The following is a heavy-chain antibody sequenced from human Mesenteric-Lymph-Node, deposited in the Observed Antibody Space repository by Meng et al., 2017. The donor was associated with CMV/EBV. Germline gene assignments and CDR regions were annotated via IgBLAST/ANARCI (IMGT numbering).Heavy chain of an antibody. V-gene: IGHV4-34*01. J-gene: IGHJ4*02. Sequence: LACVVYGGSFSGYYWSWIRQPPGKGLEWIGEINHSGSTNYNPSLKSRVTISVDTSKNQFSLKLSSVTAADTAVYYCASSGGYSYGPDYWGQGTLVTVSS. CDR2: INHSGST. CDR1: GGSFSGYY. CDR3: ASSGGYSYGPDY. D-gene: IGHD5-18*01.